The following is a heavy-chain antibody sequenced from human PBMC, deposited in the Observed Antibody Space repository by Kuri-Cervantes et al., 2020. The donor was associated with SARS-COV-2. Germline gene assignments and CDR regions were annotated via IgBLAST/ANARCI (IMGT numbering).Heavy chain of an antibody. CDR2: ISSSGSTI. J-gene: IGHJ3*02. D-gene: IGHD3-16*01. CDR3: AKDRRFGARSGVAGAFDI. V-gene: IGHV3-11*01. Sequence: LSLTCAASGFTFSDYYMSWIRQAPGKGLEWVSYISSSGSTIYYADSVKGRFTISRDNSKNTLYLQMNSLRAEDTAVYYCAKDRRFGARSGVAGAFDIWGQGTMVTVSS. CDR1: GFTFSDYY.